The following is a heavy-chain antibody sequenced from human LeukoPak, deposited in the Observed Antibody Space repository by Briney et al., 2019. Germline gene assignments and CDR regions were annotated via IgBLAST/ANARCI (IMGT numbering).Heavy chain of an antibody. CDR3: ARVVRYFDWLLSPFYFDY. Sequence: GGSLRLSCAASGFTFSSYWMSWVRQAPGKGLEWVANIKQDGREKYYVDCVKGRFTISRDNAKNSLYLQMNSLRAEDTAVYYCARVVRYFDWLLSPFYFDYWGQGTLVTVSS. J-gene: IGHJ4*02. D-gene: IGHD3-9*01. CDR2: IKQDGREK. V-gene: IGHV3-7*01. CDR1: GFTFSSYW.